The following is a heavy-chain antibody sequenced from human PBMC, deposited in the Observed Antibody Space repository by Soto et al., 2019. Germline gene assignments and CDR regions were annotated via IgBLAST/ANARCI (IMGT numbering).Heavy chain of an antibody. CDR1: GFTFSSYG. D-gene: IGHD3-22*01. CDR2: IWYDGSNK. J-gene: IGHJ4*02. CDR3: AREKTYYYDSSGYPTEPDPFDY. Sequence: QVQLVESGGGAVQPGRSLRLSCAASGFTFSSYGMHWVRQAPGKGLEWVAVIWYDGSNKYYADSVKGRFTISRDNSKNTLYLQMNSLRAEDTAVYYCAREKTYYYDSSGYPTEPDPFDYWGQGTLVTVSS. V-gene: IGHV3-33*01.